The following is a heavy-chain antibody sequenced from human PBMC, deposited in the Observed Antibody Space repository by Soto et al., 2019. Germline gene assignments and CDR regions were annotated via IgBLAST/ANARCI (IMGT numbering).Heavy chain of an antibody. Sequence: ASVKGACKASGGTFSSDTSSWVRQTHGQGLEWMGRISPNHGKTNYAQKLQGRVTMTTDTSTSTAYMELRSLRSDDTAVYYCARATNYCSGGSCYFLVHYYGMDVWGQGTTVTVSS. J-gene: IGHJ6*02. V-gene: IGHV1-18*01. CDR3: ARATNYCSGGSCYFLVHYYGMDV. D-gene: IGHD2-15*01. CDR2: ISPNHGKT. CDR1: GGTFSSDT.